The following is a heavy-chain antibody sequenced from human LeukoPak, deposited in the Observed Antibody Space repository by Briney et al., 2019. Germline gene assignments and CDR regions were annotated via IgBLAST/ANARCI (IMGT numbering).Heavy chain of an antibody. D-gene: IGHD3-9*01. CDR3: AKDRLDYAGPHDYFEW. CDR1: GGSISSSSYY. Sequence: PSETLSLTCTVSGGSISSSSYYWVWIRQPPGKGLEWVATVCASGGCTYYADSVEGRFTVSTANAMTTLSLQMDSLSADDTAVSFCAKDRLDYAGPHDYFEWWGQGTLVTVSS. J-gene: IGHJ4*02. CDR2: VCASGGCT. V-gene: IGHV4-39*02.